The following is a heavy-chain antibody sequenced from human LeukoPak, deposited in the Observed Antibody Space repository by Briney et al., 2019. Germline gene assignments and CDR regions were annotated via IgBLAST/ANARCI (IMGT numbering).Heavy chain of an antibody. CDR1: GGTFSSYA. J-gene: IGHJ6*02. D-gene: IGHD3-3*01. CDR2: IIPIFGTA. V-gene: IGHV1-69*13. Sequence: ASAKVSCKASGGTFSSYAISWVRQAPGQGLEWMGGIIPIFGTANYAQKFQGRVTITADESTSTAYMELSSLRSEDTAVYYCARDKGAITIPYGMDVWGQGTTVTVSS. CDR3: ARDKGAITIPYGMDV.